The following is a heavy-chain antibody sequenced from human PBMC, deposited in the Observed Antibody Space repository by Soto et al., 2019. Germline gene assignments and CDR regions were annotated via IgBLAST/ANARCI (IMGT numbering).Heavy chain of an antibody. CDR1: GYTFTSYD. CDR3: ACNYYDSSGYYYPKRATHDFDI. Sequence: ASVKVSCKASGYTFTSYDINWVRQATGQGLEWMGWMNPNSGDTGYAQKFQGRVTMTRNTSISTAYMELSSLRSEDTAVYYCACNYYDSSGYYYPKRATHDFDISGQVPMVTVSS. V-gene: IGHV1-8*01. CDR2: MNPNSGDT. D-gene: IGHD3-22*01. J-gene: IGHJ3*02.